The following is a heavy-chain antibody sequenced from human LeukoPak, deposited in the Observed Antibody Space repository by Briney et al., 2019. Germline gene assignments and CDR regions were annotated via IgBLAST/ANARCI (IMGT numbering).Heavy chain of an antibody. CDR1: GGSFSGYY. CDR3: ARAPYYYGSGTPGYFDY. J-gene: IGHJ4*02. CDR2: INHSGST. V-gene: IGHV4-34*01. D-gene: IGHD3-10*01. Sequence: SETLSLTCAVYGGSFSGYYLSWIRQPPGKGLEWIGEINHSGSTNYNPSLKSRVTISVDTSKNQFSLKLSSVTAADTAVYYCARAPYYYGSGTPGYFDYWGQGTLVTVSS.